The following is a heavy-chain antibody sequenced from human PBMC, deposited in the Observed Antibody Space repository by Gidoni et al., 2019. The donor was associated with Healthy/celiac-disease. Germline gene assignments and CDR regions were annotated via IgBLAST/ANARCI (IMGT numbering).Heavy chain of an antibody. D-gene: IGHD3-10*01. V-gene: IGHV1-8*01. J-gene: IGHJ4*02. Sequence: QVQLVQSGAEVKKPGASVKISCKASGYTFTSYDINWVRQATGQGLEWMGWMNPNSGNTGYAQKFQGRVTMTRNTSISTAYMELSSLRSEDTAVYYCARGPRITMVRGVILPTYWGQGTLVTVSS. CDR2: MNPNSGNT. CDR3: ARGPRITMVRGVILPTY. CDR1: GYTFTSYD.